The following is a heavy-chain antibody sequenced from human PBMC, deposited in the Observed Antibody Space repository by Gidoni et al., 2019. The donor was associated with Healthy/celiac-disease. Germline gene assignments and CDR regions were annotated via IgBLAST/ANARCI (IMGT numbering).Heavy chain of an antibody. CDR3: AKLNSSGWYVNYFDY. J-gene: IGHJ4*02. CDR1: GFPFSSYA. V-gene: IGHV3-23*01. Sequence: EVQLLESGGGLVQPGGSLRLSCAASGFPFSSYAMSWVRQAPGKGVEWVSAISGSGGSTYYADSVKGRFTISRDNSKNTLYLQMNSLRAEDTAVYYCAKLNSSGWYVNYFDYWGQGTLVTVSS. CDR2: ISGSGGST. D-gene: IGHD6-19*01.